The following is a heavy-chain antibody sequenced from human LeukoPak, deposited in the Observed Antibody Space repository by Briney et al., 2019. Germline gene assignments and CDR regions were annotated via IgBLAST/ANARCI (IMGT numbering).Heavy chain of an antibody. CDR3: ARGGIAVAGTDY. J-gene: IGHJ4*02. CDR2: ILYDGSNK. Sequence: PGRSLRLSCAASGFTFSSYAMHWVRQAPGKGLEWVAVILYDGSNKYYADSVKGRFTISRDNSKNTLYLQMNSLRAEDTAVYYCARGGIAVAGTDYWGQGTLVTVSS. V-gene: IGHV3-30-3*01. CDR1: GFTFSSYA. D-gene: IGHD6-19*01.